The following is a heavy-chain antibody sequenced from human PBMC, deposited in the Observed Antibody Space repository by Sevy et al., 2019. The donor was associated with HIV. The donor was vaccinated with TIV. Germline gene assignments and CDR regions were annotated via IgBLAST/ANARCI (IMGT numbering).Heavy chain of an antibody. CDR1: GYSFTSYW. V-gene: IGHV5-51*01. D-gene: IGHD3-10*01. CDR2: IYPGDSDT. CDR3: ASSRGSSDYYGSGSYYSY. Sequence: GEALKISCKGSGYSFTSYWIGWVRQMPGKGLEWMGIIYPGDSDTRYSPSFQGQVTISPDKSISTAYLQGSSLKASDTAMYYCASSRGSSDYYGSGSYYSYWGQGTLVTVSS. J-gene: IGHJ4*02.